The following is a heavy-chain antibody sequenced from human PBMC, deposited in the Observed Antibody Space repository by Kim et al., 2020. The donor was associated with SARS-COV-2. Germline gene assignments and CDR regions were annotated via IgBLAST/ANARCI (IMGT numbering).Heavy chain of an antibody. CDR3: VKGGGYSYGPFDY. J-gene: IGHJ4*02. V-gene: IGHV3-64D*09. D-gene: IGHD5-18*01. Sequence: YADSVKGRFTISRDDSKNTLYLQMSRLRAEDTAVYYCVKGGGYSYGPFDYWGQGTLVTVSS.